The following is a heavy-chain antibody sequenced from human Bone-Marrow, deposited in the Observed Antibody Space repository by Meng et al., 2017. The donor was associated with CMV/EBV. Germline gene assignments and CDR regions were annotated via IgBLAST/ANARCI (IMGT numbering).Heavy chain of an antibody. CDR1: GYTFTSYY. CDR2: INPSGGST. CDR3: ARALRITMVRGATFDY. V-gene: IGHV1-46*01. Sequence: ASVKVSCQASGYTFTSYYMHWVRQAPGQGLEWMGIINPSGGSTSYAQKFQGRVTMTRDTSTSTVYMELSSLRSEDTAVYYCARALRITMVRGATFDYWGQGTLVTVSS. J-gene: IGHJ4*02. D-gene: IGHD3-10*01.